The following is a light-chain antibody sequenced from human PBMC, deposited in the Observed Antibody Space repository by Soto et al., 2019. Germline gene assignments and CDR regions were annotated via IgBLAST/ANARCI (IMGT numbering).Light chain of an antibody. V-gene: IGLV2-14*01. CDR1: SSDVGCYNY. CDR3: SSFAGSGTAYLV. CDR2: EVS. J-gene: IGLJ1*01. Sequence: QSALTQPASVSGSPGPSITISCTGTSSDVGCYNYVSWYQQVPGKTPKLMIYEVSNRPSGVSNRFSGYKSGNTASLTISGLQSEDEADYYCSSFAGSGTAYLVFGTGTKLPV.